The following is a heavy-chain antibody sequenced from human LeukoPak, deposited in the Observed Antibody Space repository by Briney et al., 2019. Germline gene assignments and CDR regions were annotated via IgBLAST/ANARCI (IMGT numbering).Heavy chain of an antibody. D-gene: IGHD1-1*01. J-gene: IGHJ3*02. CDR2: IYTSGST. CDR1: GGSISSGSYY. V-gene: IGHV4-61*02. CDR3: ATSTGDAFDI. Sequence: SETLSLTCTVSGGSISSGSYYWSWIRQPAGKGLEWIGRIYTSGSTNYNPSLKSRVTISVDTSKNQFSLKLSSVTAADTAVYYCATSTGDAFDIWGQGTMVTVSS.